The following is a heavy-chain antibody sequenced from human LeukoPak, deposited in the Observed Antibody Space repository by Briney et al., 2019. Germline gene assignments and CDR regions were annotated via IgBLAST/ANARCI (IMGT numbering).Heavy chain of an antibody. Sequence: GGSLRLSCAASGFTFSTSWMAWVRQASGKGLEWVANIKHDGSEKYFVDSVKGRFSISRDNAKNSLSLQMNSLRAEDTAVYYCARDCYRYFSLWGRGTLVTVSS. CDR1: GFTFSTSW. CDR3: ARDCYRYFSL. V-gene: IGHV3-7*01. CDR2: IKHDGSEK. J-gene: IGHJ2*01.